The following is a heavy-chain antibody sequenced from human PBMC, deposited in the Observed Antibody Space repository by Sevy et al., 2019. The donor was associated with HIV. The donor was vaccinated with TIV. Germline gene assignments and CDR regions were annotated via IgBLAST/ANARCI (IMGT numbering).Heavy chain of an antibody. Sequence: GSLRLSCAASGFTFSSYAMHWVRQAPGKGLEWVAVISYDGSNKYYADSVKGRFTISRDNSKNTLYLQMNSLRAEDTAVYYCARGGTSEIYYYYYGMDVWGQGTTVTVSS. D-gene: IGHD2-2*01. J-gene: IGHJ6*02. CDR2: ISYDGSNK. V-gene: IGHV3-30-3*01. CDR1: GFTFSSYA. CDR3: ARGGTSEIYYYYYGMDV.